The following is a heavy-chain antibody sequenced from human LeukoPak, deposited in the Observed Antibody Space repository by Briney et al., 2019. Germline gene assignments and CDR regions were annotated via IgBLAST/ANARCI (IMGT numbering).Heavy chain of an antibody. Sequence: SETLSLTCTVSGYSISSGYYWGWIRQPPGKGLEWIGSIYHSGSTYYNPSLKSRVTISVDTSKNQFSLKLSSVTAADTAVYYCARVTPPYSSSWYHWFDPWGQGTLVTVSS. D-gene: IGHD6-13*01. J-gene: IGHJ5*02. CDR3: ARVTPPYSSSWYHWFDP. CDR2: IYHSGST. CDR1: GYSISSGYY. V-gene: IGHV4-38-2*02.